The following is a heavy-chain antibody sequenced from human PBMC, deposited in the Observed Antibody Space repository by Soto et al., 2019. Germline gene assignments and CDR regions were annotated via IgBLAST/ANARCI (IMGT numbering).Heavy chain of an antibody. V-gene: IGHV4-4*02. Sequence: QVQLQESGPGLVKPSGTLSLPCAVSGDSMTSSDWWSGVRQAPVKGLEWIGEIHYSGDLNYDPPLRSRVTRSDYSSKNQFSLNLSSVTAADTAVYFCVCNGDYSLEYWGQGTLVIVSP. CDR1: GDSMTSSDW. J-gene: IGHJ4*02. CDR2: IHYSGDL. CDR3: VCNGDYSLEY. D-gene: IGHD4-17*01.